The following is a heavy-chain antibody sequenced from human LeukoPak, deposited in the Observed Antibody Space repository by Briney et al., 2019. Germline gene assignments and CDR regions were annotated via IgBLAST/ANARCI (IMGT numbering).Heavy chain of an antibody. D-gene: IGHD4-17*01. Sequence: GGSLRLSCATSGFTFNSYAMSWVRQAPGKGLEWVSGLSGSGGDTDYADSVKGRFTISRDNSKNTLYLQMNSLRSEDTAVYYCAKDAMATVTYFYYWGQGRLVTVSS. V-gene: IGHV3-23*01. CDR3: AKDAMATVTYFYY. J-gene: IGHJ4*02. CDR2: LSGSGGDT. CDR1: GFTFNSYA.